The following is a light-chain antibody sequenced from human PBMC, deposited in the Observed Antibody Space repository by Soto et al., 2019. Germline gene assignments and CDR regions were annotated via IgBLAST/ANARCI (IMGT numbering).Light chain of an antibody. Sequence: QSALTQPPSASGAPGQSVTISCTGTTSDVGGYDFVSWYQQHPGKAPKLVIYEVTRRPLGVPDRFSGAKSGNTASLTVSGLQAEDEAVYYCSSYAGSTIFGGGTQLTV. CDR3: SSYAGSTI. V-gene: IGLV2-8*01. J-gene: IGLJ2*01. CDR1: TSDVGGYDF. CDR2: EVT.